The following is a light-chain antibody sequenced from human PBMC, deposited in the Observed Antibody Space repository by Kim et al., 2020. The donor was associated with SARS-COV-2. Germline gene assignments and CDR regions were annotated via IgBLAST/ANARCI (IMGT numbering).Light chain of an antibody. Sequence: DIVLTQFPGTLSLSPEERATLSCRASQSVSGNSLAWYQQRAGQAPRLLIYGASIRDTGVLDRFSGSGSGTDFTLTISRVETVDSAVYYCQQSATSVTFGGGTKVDIK. V-gene: IGKV3-20*01. CDR1: QSVSGNS. CDR3: QQSATSVT. J-gene: IGKJ4*01. CDR2: GAS.